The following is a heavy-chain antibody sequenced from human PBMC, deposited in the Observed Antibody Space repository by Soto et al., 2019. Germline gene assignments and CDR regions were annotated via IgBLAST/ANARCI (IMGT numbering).Heavy chain of an antibody. V-gene: IGHV1-18*01. D-gene: IGHD2-15*01. J-gene: IGHJ5*02. CDR1: GYTFTSYG. CDR3: AREGLYCSGGCCYSGYNWFDP. CDR2: ISAYNGNT. Sequence: QVQLVQSGAEVKKPGASVKVSCKASGYTFTSYGISWVRQAPGQGLEWMGWISAYNGNTNYAQKLQGRVTMTTDTSTSTAYMELWSLRSDDTAVYYCAREGLYCSGGCCYSGYNWFDPWGQATLVTVSS.